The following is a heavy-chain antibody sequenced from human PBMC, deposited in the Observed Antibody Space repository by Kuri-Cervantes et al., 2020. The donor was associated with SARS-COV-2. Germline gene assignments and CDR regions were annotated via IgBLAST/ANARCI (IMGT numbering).Heavy chain of an antibody. V-gene: IGHV1-18*04. D-gene: IGHD6-13*01. J-gene: IGHJ6*02. CDR3: ARDGGIAAANYYSYCGMDF. Sequence: ASVKVFCRASGYSFNTYGITWVRHAPGQGREWMGWISAYNDYTDYEQKFQDRVTITMDTSASTAYMEPSSLRSEDTAVYYCARDGGIAAANYYSYCGMDFWGQGTPVTVSS. CDR1: GYSFNTYG. CDR2: ISAYNDYT.